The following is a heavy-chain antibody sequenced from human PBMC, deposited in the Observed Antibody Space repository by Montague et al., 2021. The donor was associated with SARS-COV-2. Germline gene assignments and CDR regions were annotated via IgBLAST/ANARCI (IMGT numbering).Heavy chain of an antibody. J-gene: IGHJ5*02. CDR3: ATTTGLGS. Sequence: SLRLSCAASGFTFSSYAMSWVRQAPGKGLEWVSVIYSGGSSTYYADSVKGRFTISRDNSKNTLYLQMNSPRAEDTAVYYCATTTGLGSWGQGTLVTVSS. V-gene: IGHV3-23*03. CDR2: IYSGGSST. D-gene: IGHD4-17*01. CDR1: GFTFSSYA.